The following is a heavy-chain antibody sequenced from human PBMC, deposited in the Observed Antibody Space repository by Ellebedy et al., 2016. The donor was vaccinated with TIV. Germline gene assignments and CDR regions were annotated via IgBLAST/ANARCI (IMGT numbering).Heavy chain of an antibody. J-gene: IGHJ4*02. CDR2: IYYSGST. CDR1: GGSISSGDCY. D-gene: IGHD3-3*02. V-gene: IGHV4-31*03. CDR3: ARVLGLAEFDY. Sequence: LRLXCTVSGGSISSGDCYWSWIRQHPGKGLEWIGYIYYSGSTYYNPSLKSRVTISVDTSKNQFSLKLSSVTAADTAVYYCARVLGLAEFDYWGQGTLVTVSS.